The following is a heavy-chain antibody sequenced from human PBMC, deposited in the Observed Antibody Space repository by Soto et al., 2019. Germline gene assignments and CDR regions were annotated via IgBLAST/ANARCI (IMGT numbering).Heavy chain of an antibody. CDR1: GFSFSDYY. D-gene: IGHD6-25*01. Sequence: QAQLVESGGNLVKPGGSLRLSCAASGFSFSDYYMSWIRQAPGKGLEWVSYISSSSSYTNYADSVKGRFTISRDNAKNSLYLQMNSLRAEDTAVYYCARGSAYYFDYWGQGTLVTVSS. CDR3: ARGSAYYFDY. CDR2: ISSSSSYT. V-gene: IGHV3-11*06. J-gene: IGHJ4*02.